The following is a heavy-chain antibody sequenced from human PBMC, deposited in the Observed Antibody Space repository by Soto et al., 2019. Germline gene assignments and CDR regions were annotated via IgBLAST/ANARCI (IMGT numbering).Heavy chain of an antibody. Sequence: QVQLVQSGAEVKKPGASVKVSCKASGYTCTSYAMHWVRQAPGQRLEWMGWINAGNGNTKYSQKFQGRVTITRDTAASTAYMKLSSLRSEETAVYYCARGPGGPDGPGDYWGQGTLVTVSS. J-gene: IGHJ4*02. D-gene: IGHD2-15*01. V-gene: IGHV1-3*01. CDR3: ARGPGGPDGPGDY. CDR1: GYTCTSYA. CDR2: INAGNGNT.